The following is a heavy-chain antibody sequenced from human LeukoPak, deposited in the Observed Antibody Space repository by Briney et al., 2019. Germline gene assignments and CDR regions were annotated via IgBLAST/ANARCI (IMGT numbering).Heavy chain of an antibody. CDR1: GYSFTSYW. CDR3: ARHAGEQTYYDILTAPGAFDI. J-gene: IGHJ3*02. Sequence: GESLKISCKGSGYSFTSYWIGWVRQMPGKGLEGMGIIYPGDSDTRYSPSFQGQVTISADKSISTAYLQWSSLKASDTAMYYCARHAGEQTYYDILTAPGAFDIWGQGTMVTVSS. V-gene: IGHV5-51*01. D-gene: IGHD3-9*01. CDR2: IYPGDSDT.